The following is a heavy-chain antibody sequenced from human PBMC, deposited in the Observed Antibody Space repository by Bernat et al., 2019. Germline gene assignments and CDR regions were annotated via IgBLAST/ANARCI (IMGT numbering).Heavy chain of an antibody. D-gene: IGHD6-13*01. Sequence: EVQLVESGGGLVKPGGSLRLSCVGSGFTFSTYAMNWVRQAPGKGLEWISSVSTTGTVTYYADSVKGRFTISRDNSKNTLYLQMNSLGAEDTAVYYCARLGSSWSFDYWGQGTLVTVSS. J-gene: IGHJ4*02. V-gene: IGHV3-21*02. CDR3: ARLGSSWSFDY. CDR2: VSTTGTVT. CDR1: GFTFSTYA.